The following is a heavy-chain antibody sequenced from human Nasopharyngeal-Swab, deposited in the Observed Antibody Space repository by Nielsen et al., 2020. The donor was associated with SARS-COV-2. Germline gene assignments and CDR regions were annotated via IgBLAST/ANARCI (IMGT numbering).Heavy chain of an antibody. CDR3: ARDATPYYDFWSGYPNWFDP. V-gene: IGHV4-59*13. D-gene: IGHD3-3*01. Sequence: SETLSLTYTVSAGSISGYYWSWIRQPPGKGLEWIGYIYYSGSTNYNPSLKSRVTISVDTSKNQFSLKLSSVTAADTAVYYCARDATPYYDFWSGYPNWFDPWGQGTLVTVSS. CDR2: IYYSGST. CDR1: AGSISGYY. J-gene: IGHJ5*02.